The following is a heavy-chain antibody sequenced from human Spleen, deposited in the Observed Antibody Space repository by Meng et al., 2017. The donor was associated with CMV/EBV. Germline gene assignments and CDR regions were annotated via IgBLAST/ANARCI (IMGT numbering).Heavy chain of an antibody. J-gene: IGHJ3*02. CDR3: ARKGEVIAPGAFDI. Sequence: ASVKVSCKASGYTFSSYYMHWVRQAPGQGLEWMRIINPRGSSASYAQKFQGRVTTTRDTSTTTVYMELSSLRSEDTAVYYCARKGEVIAPGAFDIWGQGTMVTVSS. V-gene: IGHV1-46*01. CDR2: INPRGSSA. CDR1: GYTFSSYY. D-gene: IGHD2-21*01.